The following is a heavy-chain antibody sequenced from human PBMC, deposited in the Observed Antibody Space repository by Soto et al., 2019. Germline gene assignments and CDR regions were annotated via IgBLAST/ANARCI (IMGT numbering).Heavy chain of an antibody. Sequence: QVQLVQSGAEVKKPGSSVKVSCKASGGSLSNYGISWVRQAPGQGLEWMGGIIPVFGTANYAQKFQGRVTITADESTSIVYMEVTSLSSEDTAVYYCARGDATKIVVTTYYAMDVWGQGTTVTVSS. V-gene: IGHV1-69*12. D-gene: IGHD3-9*01. CDR1: GGSLSNYG. CDR2: IIPVFGTA. J-gene: IGHJ6*02. CDR3: ARGDATKIVVTTYYAMDV.